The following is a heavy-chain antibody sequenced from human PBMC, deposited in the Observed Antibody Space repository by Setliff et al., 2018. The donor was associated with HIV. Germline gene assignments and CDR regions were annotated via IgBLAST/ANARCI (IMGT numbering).Heavy chain of an antibody. Sequence: PGGSLRLSCVASKITFKTYSMNWVRQAPGKGLEWVSYISSSGSTIYYADSVKGRFTISRDNAKNSLYLQMNSLRAEDTAVYYCARRGNYMEDAFDIWGQGTMVTVS. V-gene: IGHV3-48*04. CDR2: ISSSGSTI. J-gene: IGHJ3*02. CDR1: KITFKTYS. D-gene: IGHD1-26*01. CDR3: ARRGNYMEDAFDI.